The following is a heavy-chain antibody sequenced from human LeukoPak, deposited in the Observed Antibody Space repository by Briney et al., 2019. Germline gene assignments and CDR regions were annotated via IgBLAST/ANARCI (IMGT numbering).Heavy chain of an antibody. CDR3: TTRYDYGDYGRSY. J-gene: IGHJ4*02. D-gene: IGHD4-17*01. V-gene: IGHV3-15*01. Sequence: GGSLRLSCAASGFTFSNAWMSWVRQAPGKGLEWVGRIKSKTDGGTTDSAAPVKGRYTISRDDSKNTLYLQMTSLKTEDTAVYYCTTRYDYGDYGRSYWGQGTLVTVSS. CDR2: IKSKTDGGTT. CDR1: GFTFSNAW.